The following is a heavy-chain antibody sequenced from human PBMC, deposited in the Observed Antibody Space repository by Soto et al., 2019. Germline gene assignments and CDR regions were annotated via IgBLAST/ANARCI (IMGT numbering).Heavy chain of an antibody. V-gene: IGHV1-69*01. J-gene: IGHJ6*02. D-gene: IGHD2-21*02. CDR1: GGTFSSYA. CDR3: ARRSPSENLAYCGGGCSYYYGMDV. Sequence: QVQLVQSGAEVKKPGSSVKVSCKASGGTFSSYAISWVRQAPGQGLEWMGGIIPIFGTASYAQQFQGRVTITADESTSTADRERSSLRSEDTAVYYCARRSPSENLAYCGGGCSYYYGMDVWGQGTTVTVSS. CDR2: IIPIFGTA.